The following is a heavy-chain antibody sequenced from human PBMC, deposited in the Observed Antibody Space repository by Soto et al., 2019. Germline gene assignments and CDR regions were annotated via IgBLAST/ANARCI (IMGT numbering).Heavy chain of an antibody. D-gene: IGHD2-2*01. Sequence: QITLKESGPTLVKPTQTLTLTCTFSGFSLTTSGVGVGWIRQPPGKALEWLALIYWDDDKRYSPSLKSRLTITKDTSKNQVVLTMTKMDPVDTGTYYCAHELVIPTDYGLDVWGQGTTVTVSS. V-gene: IGHV2-5*02. J-gene: IGHJ6*02. CDR3: AHELVIPTDYGLDV. CDR1: GFSLTTSGVG. CDR2: IYWDDDK.